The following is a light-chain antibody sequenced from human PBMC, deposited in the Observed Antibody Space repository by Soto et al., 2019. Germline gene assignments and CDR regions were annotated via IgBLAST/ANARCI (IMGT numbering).Light chain of an antibody. CDR3: QEYNSAPWT. J-gene: IGKJ1*01. CDR1: QGISNY. CDR2: AAS. V-gene: IGKV1-27*01. Sequence: DIQMTQSPSSLSASVGDRVTITCRASQGISNYLAWYQQKPGKVTKLLIYAASTLQSGVPSRFSGSGSGTDFTLTISSLQPADVATYCCQEYNSAPWTFGQGTKVEIK.